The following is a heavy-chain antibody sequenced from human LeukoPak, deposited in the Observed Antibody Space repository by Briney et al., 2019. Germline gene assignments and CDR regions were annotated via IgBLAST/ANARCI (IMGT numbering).Heavy chain of an antibody. J-gene: IGHJ4*02. Sequence: GGSLRLSCGASGFTFSSYGMHWVRQAPGKGLEWVAFIRNDGSNKYYADSVKGRFTISRDNSKNTLYLQMNSLRAEDTAVYYCAKDRKGYYYDSSGYYVDYWGQGTLVTVSS. D-gene: IGHD3-22*01. CDR2: IRNDGSNK. CDR1: GFTFSSYG. CDR3: AKDRKGYYYDSSGYYVDY. V-gene: IGHV3-30*02.